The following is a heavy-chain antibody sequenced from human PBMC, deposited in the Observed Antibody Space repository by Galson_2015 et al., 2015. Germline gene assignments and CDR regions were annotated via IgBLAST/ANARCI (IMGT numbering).Heavy chain of an antibody. J-gene: IGHJ6*03. CDR2: IIPIFGTA. CDR3: AREGSKAGANMDV. V-gene: IGHV1-69*13. D-gene: IGHD1-26*01. Sequence: SVKVSCKASGGTFSSYVISWVRQAPGQGLEWMGGIIPIFGTANYAQKFQGRVTITADASTSTAYMELSSLRSEDTAVYYCAREGSKAGANMDVGVKRTPGTVSS. CDR1: GGTFSSYV.